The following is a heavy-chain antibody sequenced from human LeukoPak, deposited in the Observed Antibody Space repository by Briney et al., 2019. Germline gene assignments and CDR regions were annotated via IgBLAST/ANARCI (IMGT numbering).Heavy chain of an antibody. J-gene: IGHJ6*02. CDR2: INPIFDTA. CDR3: ARDLYPQIVGATRDYYYGMDV. CDR1: GGTFTNYA. Sequence: ASVKVSCKASGGTFTNYAINWVRQAPGQGLEWMGGINPIFDTANYAQKFQGRVTMTRDTSTSTVYMELSSLRSEDTAVYYCARDLYPQIVGATRDYYYGMDVWGQGTTVTVSS. V-gene: IGHV1-69*05. D-gene: IGHD1-26*01.